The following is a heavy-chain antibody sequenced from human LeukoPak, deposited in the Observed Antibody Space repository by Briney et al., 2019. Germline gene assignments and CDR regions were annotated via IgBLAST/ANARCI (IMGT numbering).Heavy chain of an antibody. CDR2: ISGSGAKT. D-gene: IGHD2-2*01. CDR1: GFTFSTYA. V-gene: IGHV3-23*01. J-gene: IGHJ4*02. Sequence: GGSLRLSCAASGFTFSTYAMNWVRQAPGKGLEWVSAISGSGAKTYYADFVKGRFTISRDNAKNSLYLQMNSLRAEDTALYYCAKELRRYCSSTSCRTFDYWGQGTLVTVSS. CDR3: AKELRRYCSSTSCRTFDY.